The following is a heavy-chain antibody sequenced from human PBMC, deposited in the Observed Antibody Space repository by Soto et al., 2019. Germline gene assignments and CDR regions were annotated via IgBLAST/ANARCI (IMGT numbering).Heavy chain of an antibody. D-gene: IGHD2-2*01. V-gene: IGHV1-2*06. CDR1: GYTFTGYY. Sequence: QVQLVQSGAEVKTPGASVSVSCKASGYTFTGYYIHWVREAPGQGLGWMGRINPQTGGTSYGQKFQGRVTLSRDTSINTAYLELSRLRFDDAAVYFCARERYQVISDGMDVWGQGTTVTVSS. CDR2: INPQTGGT. J-gene: IGHJ6*02. CDR3: ARERYQVISDGMDV.